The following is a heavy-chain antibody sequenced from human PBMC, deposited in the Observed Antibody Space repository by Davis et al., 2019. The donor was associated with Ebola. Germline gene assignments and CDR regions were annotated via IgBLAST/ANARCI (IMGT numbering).Heavy chain of an antibody. D-gene: IGHD3-3*01. CDR3: ASGVFGVTYYFDH. CDR2: TYYRSKWYN. Sequence: SQTLSLTCAISGDSVSTNSAAWNWITQSPSRALEWLGRTYYRSKWYNDYAVSVKSRITINPDTSKNQFSLKLNSVTAADTAMYYCASGVFGVTYYFDHWGQGALVTVSS. V-gene: IGHV6-1*01. J-gene: IGHJ4*02. CDR1: GDSVSTNSAA.